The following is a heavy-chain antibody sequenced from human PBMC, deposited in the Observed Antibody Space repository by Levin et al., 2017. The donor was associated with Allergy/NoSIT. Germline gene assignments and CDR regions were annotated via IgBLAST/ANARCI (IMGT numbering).Heavy chain of an antibody. CDR3: ARDYYGSGSYLYYFDY. CDR2: ISYDGSNK. Sequence: LSLTCAASGFTFSSYAMHWVRQAPGKGLEWVAVISYDGSNKYYADSVKGRFTISRDNSKNTLYLQMNSLRAEDTAVYYCARDYYGSGSYLYYFDYWGQGTLVTVSS. J-gene: IGHJ4*02. D-gene: IGHD3-10*01. CDR1: GFTFSSYA. V-gene: IGHV3-30*04.